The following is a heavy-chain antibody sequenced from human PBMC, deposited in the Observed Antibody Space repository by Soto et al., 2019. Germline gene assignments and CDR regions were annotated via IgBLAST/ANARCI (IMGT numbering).Heavy chain of an antibody. Sequence: PGGSLRLSCAASGFTFSSYGMHWVRQAPGKGLEWVAVIWYDGSNKYYADSVKGRFTISRDNSKDTLYLQMNSLRAEDTAVYYCARDGSKQWLGLGGYGMDVWGQGTTVTVSS. CDR1: GFTFSSYG. CDR3: ARDGSKQWLGLGGYGMDV. V-gene: IGHV3-33*01. D-gene: IGHD6-19*01. J-gene: IGHJ6*02. CDR2: IWYDGSNK.